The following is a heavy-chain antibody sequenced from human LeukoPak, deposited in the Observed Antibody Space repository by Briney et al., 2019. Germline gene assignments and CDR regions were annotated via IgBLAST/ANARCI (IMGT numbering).Heavy chain of an antibody. CDR2: IIPIFGTA. CDR1: GGTFSSYA. J-gene: IGHJ5*02. D-gene: IGHD3-3*01. V-gene: IGHV1-69*05. Sequence: GASVKVSCKASGGTFSSYAISWVRQAPGQGLEWMGGIIPIFGTANYAQKFQGRVTITTDESTSTAYMELSSLRSEDTAVYYCARGISSYDFWSGYSQGWFDPWGQGTLVTVSS. CDR3: ARGISSYDFWSGYSQGWFDP.